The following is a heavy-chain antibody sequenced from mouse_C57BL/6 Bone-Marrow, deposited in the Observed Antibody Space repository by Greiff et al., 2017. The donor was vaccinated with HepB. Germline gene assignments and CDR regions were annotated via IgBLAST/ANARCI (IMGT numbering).Heavy chain of an antibody. J-gene: IGHJ3*01. CDR1: GYTFTSYW. D-gene: IGHD2-3*01. CDR3: ARGGDGSPAWFAY. CDR2: IDPSDSYT. V-gene: IGHV1-69*01. Sequence: QVQLQQSGAELVMPGASVKLSCKASGYTFTSYWMHWVKQRPGQGLEWIGEIDPSDSYTNYNQKFKGKSTLTVDKSSRTAYMQLSSLTSEDSAVYYCARGGDGSPAWFAYWGQGTLVTVSA.